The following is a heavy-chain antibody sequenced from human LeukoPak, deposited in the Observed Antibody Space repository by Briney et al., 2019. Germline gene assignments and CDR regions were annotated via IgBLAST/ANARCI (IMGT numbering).Heavy chain of an antibody. CDR2: ISSSSSTI. CDR3: ATVSQWLSRSHDAFDI. V-gene: IGHV3-48*01. D-gene: IGHD3-22*01. Sequence: GGSLRLSCAASGFTFSSYSMNWVRQAPGKGLEWVSYISSSSSTIYYADSVKGRFTISRDNAKSSLYLQMNSLRAEDTAVYYCATVSQWLSRSHDAFDIWGQGTMVTVSS. J-gene: IGHJ3*02. CDR1: GFTFSSYS.